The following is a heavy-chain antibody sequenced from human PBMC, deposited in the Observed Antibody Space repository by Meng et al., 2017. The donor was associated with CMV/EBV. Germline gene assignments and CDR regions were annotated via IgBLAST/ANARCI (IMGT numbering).Heavy chain of an antibody. CDR2: INPNSGGT. Sequence: ASVKVSCKASGYTFTGYYMHWVRQAPGQGLEWMGWINPNSGGTNYAQKFQGRVTMIRDTSISTAYMELSRLRSDDTAVYYCARDGGQWPGGSHYYYYYGMDVWGQGTTVTVSS. D-gene: IGHD6-19*01. CDR1: GYTFTGYY. CDR3: ARDGGQWPGGSHYYYYYGMDV. J-gene: IGHJ6*02. V-gene: IGHV1-2*02.